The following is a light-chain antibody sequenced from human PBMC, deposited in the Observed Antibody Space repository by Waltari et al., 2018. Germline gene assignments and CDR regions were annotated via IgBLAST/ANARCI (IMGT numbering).Light chain of an antibody. CDR1: SSDIGFYNY. Sequence: QSALTQPASVSGSPGQSITISCTGTSSDIGFYNYVSWYQQQPGKAPKLMIYDVSERPSGVSNRFSGSKSVNTASLTISGLQAEDEADYYCNSYAGSSSWVFGGGTKLTVL. CDR3: NSYAGSSSWV. CDR2: DVS. J-gene: IGLJ3*02. V-gene: IGLV2-14*03.